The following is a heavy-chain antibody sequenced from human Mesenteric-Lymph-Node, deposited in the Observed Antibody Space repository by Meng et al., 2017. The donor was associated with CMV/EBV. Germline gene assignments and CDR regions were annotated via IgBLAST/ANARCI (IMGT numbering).Heavy chain of an antibody. CDR1: GGSFSGYY. CDR2: INHSGST. CDR3: ATLFDNSVYFDH. J-gene: IGHJ4*02. D-gene: IGHD1-1*01. V-gene: IGHV4-34*01. Sequence: SQTLSLTCAVYGGSFSGYYWSWIRQPPGKGLEWIGEINHSGSTNYNPSLKSRVTISVDTSKNQFSLKLSSVTAADTAMYYCATLFDNSVYFDHWGQGMLVTVSS.